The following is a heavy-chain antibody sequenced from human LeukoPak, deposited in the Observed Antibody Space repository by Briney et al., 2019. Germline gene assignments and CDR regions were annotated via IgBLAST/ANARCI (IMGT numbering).Heavy chain of an antibody. CDR1: GYTFTGYY. D-gene: IGHD3-10*01. V-gene: IGHV1-2*02. CDR3: ARDTYYYGSGRDRYELNWFDP. CDR2: INPNSGAT. Sequence: GASVKVSCKASGYTFTGYYIHWVRQAPGQGLEWMGWINPNSGATNYAQRFLGRVTMTRDTSTNTVYMELSSLRSDDTALYYCARDTYYYGSGRDRYELNWFDPWGQGTLVTVSS. J-gene: IGHJ5*02.